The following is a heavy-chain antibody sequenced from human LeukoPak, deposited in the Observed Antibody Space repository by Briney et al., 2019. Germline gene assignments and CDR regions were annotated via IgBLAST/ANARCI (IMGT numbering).Heavy chain of an antibody. J-gene: IGHJ4*02. CDR3: ARQFGLMRSYRHLDH. D-gene: IGHD3/OR15-3a*01. Sequence: SSETLSLTCSLSSGSISSYYWTWLRQPPGKTRQWIGNVYFNGDTNFNPSLKSRVTISVDTSNNQFSLKLTSVTAADTAVYYCARQFGLMRSYRHLDHWGPGILVTVSA. CDR2: VYFNGDT. CDR1: SGSISSYY. V-gene: IGHV4-59*08.